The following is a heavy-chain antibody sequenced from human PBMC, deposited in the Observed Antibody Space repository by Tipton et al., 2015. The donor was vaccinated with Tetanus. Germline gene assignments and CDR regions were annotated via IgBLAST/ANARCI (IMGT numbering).Heavy chain of an antibody. Sequence: GSLRLSCAASGFSFSNYAMSWVRQAPGGGLEWVSAISPSSDATFHADSVKGRHIISRDNSKDTLYLQMNNLRAEDTAVYYCANRLRAGAYGSPLEYWGQGGLVTVSS. CDR1: GFSFSNYA. D-gene: IGHD4-17*01. CDR3: ANRLRAGAYGSPLEY. V-gene: IGHV3-23*01. CDR2: ISPSSDAT. J-gene: IGHJ4*02.